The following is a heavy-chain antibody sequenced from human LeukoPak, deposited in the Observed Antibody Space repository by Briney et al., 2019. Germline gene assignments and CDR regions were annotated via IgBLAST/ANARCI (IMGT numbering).Heavy chain of an antibody. D-gene: IGHD3-22*01. Sequence: PGGSLRLSCAASGFTFSSYYMNWVRQSPRKGLEWASSISISSSYIYYADSVKGRFTISRDNAKNSLYLQMNSLRVEDTALYFCARDRHYHDSSASDLDAFDIWGQGTMVTVSS. CDR2: ISISSSYI. CDR3: ARDRHYHDSSASDLDAFDI. V-gene: IGHV3-21*01. CDR1: GFTFSSYY. J-gene: IGHJ3*02.